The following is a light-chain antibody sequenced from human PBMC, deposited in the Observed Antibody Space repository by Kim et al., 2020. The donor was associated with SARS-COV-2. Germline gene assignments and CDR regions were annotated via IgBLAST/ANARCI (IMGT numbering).Light chain of an antibody. J-gene: IGKJ1*01. CDR1: RSISNY. Sequence: LCPGERATLSCRASRSISNYLAWYQQKPGQPPRLLIYDASDRATGIPVRFSGSGSGTDFTLTISSLEPEDCAVYYCQQRGNWPWTFGQGTKVDIK. CDR2: DAS. V-gene: IGKV3-11*01. CDR3: QQRGNWPWT.